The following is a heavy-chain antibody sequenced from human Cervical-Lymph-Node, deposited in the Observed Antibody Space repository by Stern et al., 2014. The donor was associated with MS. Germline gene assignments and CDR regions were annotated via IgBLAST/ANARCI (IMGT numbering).Heavy chain of an antibody. J-gene: IGHJ4*02. CDR2: RWCDGSKT. CDR3: AGAYSSSHYYFDY. CDR1: GFTFSRHA. Sequence: VQLVESGAGVVQPGRSLPLSCAASGFTFSRHALHWVRQAPGKGLEWVALRWCDGSKTYYADSVTGRFTSFRDNFKNTLNLQMNSLTAEDTAVYYCAGAYSSSHYYFDYWGQGTLVTVSS. D-gene: IGHD6-13*01. V-gene: IGHV3-33*01.